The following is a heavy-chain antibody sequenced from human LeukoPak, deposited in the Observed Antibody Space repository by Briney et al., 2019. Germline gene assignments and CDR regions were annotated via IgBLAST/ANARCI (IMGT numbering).Heavy chain of an antibody. CDR1: GFSFSVYS. J-gene: IGHJ4*02. CDR2: INGNGDST. Sequence: PGGSLRLSCAASGFSFSVYSMSWVRQAPGKGLEWVSGINGNGDSTFYRDSVRGRFTISRDFSKNTLYLQMRRLRAEDTALYYFAKGLGYSVYDLPDFWGQGTLVTVSS. D-gene: IGHD5/OR15-5a*01. V-gene: IGHV3-23*01. CDR3: AKGLGYSVYDLPDF.